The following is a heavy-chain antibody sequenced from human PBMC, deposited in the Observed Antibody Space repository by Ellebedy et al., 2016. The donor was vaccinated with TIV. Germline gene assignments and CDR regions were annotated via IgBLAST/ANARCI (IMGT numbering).Heavy chain of an antibody. CDR1: RFTISSYA. CDR2: IYSGGST. D-gene: IGHD2-21*01. Sequence: GESLKISCAASRFTISSYAMSWVRQAPGKGLEWVSVIYSGGSTYYADSVKGRFTFSRDNAENSLSLQMNSLRAEDTAVYYCARDVGGALDYWGQGTLVTVSS. CDR3: ARDVGGALDY. V-gene: IGHV3-66*01. J-gene: IGHJ4*02.